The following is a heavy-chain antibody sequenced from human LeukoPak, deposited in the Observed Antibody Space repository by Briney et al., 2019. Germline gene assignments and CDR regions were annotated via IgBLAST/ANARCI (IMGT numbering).Heavy chain of an antibody. Sequence: PSETLSLTCTVSGGPLSSFFWSWIRQPPGKGLEWVGYIYYSGSTMYNPSLKSRVTISLDTSKNQFSLKLMTVTAADTAMYYCARHVDMILPYFDPWGQGSLITVSS. CDR3: ARHVDMILPYFDP. D-gene: IGHD3/OR15-3a*01. CDR2: IYYSGST. J-gene: IGHJ5*02. V-gene: IGHV4-59*08. CDR1: GGPLSSFF.